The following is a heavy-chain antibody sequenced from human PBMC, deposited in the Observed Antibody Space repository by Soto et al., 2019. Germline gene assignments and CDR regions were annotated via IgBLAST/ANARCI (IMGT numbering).Heavy chain of an antibody. V-gene: IGHV1-18*01. D-gene: IGHD3-22*01. Sequence: XAVKDSCKASGYTFTSYGIRLVRQAPGQGLEWMGWISAYNGNTNYAQKLQGRVTMTTDTSTSTAYMELRSLRSDDTAVYYCARDSYDSSGYYYDYWGQGTLVTVSS. CDR1: GYTFTSYG. CDR2: ISAYNGNT. J-gene: IGHJ4*02. CDR3: ARDSYDSSGYYYDY.